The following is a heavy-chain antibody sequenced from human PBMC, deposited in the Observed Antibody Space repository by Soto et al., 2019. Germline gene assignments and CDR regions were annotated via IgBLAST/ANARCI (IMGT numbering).Heavy chain of an antibody. Sequence: SETLSLTCTVSNGSISSAIYYWGWIRQPPGKGLEWIGGIYHSGSTYYNPSLQGRVTISVDTSKNQFSLKLSSVTAADTAVYYCARQISGAWHDYWGQGTLVTVSS. D-gene: IGHD1-26*01. J-gene: IGHJ4*02. CDR1: NGSISSAIYY. CDR2: IYHSGST. CDR3: ARQISGAWHDY. V-gene: IGHV4-39*01.